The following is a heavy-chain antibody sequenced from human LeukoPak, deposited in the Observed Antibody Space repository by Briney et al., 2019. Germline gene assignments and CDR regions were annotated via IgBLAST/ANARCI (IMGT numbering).Heavy chain of an antibody. D-gene: IGHD3-9*01. CDR1: GFTFSSYA. J-gene: IGHJ4*02. CDR2: ISGSGGST. Sequence: GGSLRLSCAASGFTFSSYAMSWVRQAPGKGLEWVSAISGSGGSTYYADSVEGRFTISRDNSKNTLYLQMNSLRAEDTAVYYCAKDRADILTGPWGYWGQGTLVTVSS. CDR3: AKDRADILTGPWGY. V-gene: IGHV3-23*01.